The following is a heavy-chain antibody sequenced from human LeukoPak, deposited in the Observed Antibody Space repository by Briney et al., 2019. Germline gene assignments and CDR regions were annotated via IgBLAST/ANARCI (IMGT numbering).Heavy chain of an antibody. CDR3: ASRIATAGSVDY. D-gene: IGHD6-13*01. CDR1: GFTVSSNY. V-gene: IGHV3-53*01. J-gene: IGHJ4*02. Sequence: GGSLRLSCAASGFTVSSNYMSWVRQAPGKGLEWVSVIYSSGSTYYADSVKGRFTISRDNSKNALHLQMNTLRAEDTAVYYCASRIATAGSVDYWGQGTLVTVSS. CDR2: IYSSGST.